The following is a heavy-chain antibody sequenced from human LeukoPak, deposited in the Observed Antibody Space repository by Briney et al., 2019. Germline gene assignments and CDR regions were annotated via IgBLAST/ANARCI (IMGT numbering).Heavy chain of an antibody. J-gene: IGHJ4*02. CDR2: AGWAGGTT. CDR3: AKELDTMFFDY. CDR1: GFTFDRYT. D-gene: IGHD3-10*02. V-gene: IGHV3-43*01. Sequence: PGGSLRLSCATSGFTFDRYTIHWVRQAPGKGLEWVSLAGWAGGTTFYSDSVRGRFTISRDSGRKSVYLQMNSLTTDDTAFYFCAKELDTMFFDYRGQGALVTVSS.